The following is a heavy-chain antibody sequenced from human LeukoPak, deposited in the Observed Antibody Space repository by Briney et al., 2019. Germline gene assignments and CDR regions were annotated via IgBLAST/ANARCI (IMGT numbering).Heavy chain of an antibody. V-gene: IGHV5-51*01. D-gene: IGHD6-6*01. Sequence: GESLKISCKGSGYSFTSYWIGWVCQMPGKGLEWMGIIYPGDSDTRYSPSFQGQVTISADKSISTAYLQWSSLKASDTAMYYCARHKISYSSSSDFDYWGQGTLVTVSS. CDR3: ARHKISYSSSSDFDY. J-gene: IGHJ4*02. CDR1: GYSFTSYW. CDR2: IYPGDSDT.